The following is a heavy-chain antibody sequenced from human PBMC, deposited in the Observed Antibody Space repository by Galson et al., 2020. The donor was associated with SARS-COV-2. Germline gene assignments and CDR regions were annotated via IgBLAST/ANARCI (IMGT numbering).Heavy chain of an antibody. V-gene: IGHV3-30-3*01. J-gene: IGHJ3*02. CDR2: ISYDGSNK. CDR1: GFTFSSYA. Sequence: TGGSLRLSCAASGFTFSSYAMHWVRQAPGKGLEWVAVISYDGSNKYYADSVKGRFTISRDNSKNTLYLQMNSLRAEDTAVYYCARDLTIFGVVIHDNAFDIWGQGTMVPVSS. D-gene: IGHD3-3*01. CDR3: ARDLTIFGVVIHDNAFDI.